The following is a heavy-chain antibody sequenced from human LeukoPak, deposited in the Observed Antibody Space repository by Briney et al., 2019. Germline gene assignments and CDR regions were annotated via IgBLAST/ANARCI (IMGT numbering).Heavy chain of an antibody. V-gene: IGHV1-2*02. D-gene: IGHD2-2*01. J-gene: IGHJ5*02. CDR1: GYTFTGYY. CDR2: INPNSGST. CDR3: AREGSTSWGNWFDP. Sequence: GASVKVSCKASGYTFTGYYMHWVRQAPGQGLEWMGWINPNSGSTKYAQKFQGRVTMTRDTSISTAYMALSKLRSDDPAVYSCAREGSTSWGNWFDPWGQGTLVTVSS.